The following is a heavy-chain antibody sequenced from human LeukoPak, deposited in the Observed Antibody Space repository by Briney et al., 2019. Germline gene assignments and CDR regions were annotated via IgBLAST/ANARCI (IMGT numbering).Heavy chain of an antibody. Sequence: GGSLRLSCAASAFAFNCYGMHWVRQAPGKGLEWVAVIWYDGSNKYYADSVKGRFTISRDNSKNTLYLQMNSLRAEDTAVYYCARDDQTATGFDLWGRGTLVTVSS. CDR2: IWYDGSNK. D-gene: IGHD6-13*01. J-gene: IGHJ2*01. CDR3: ARDDQTATGFDL. V-gene: IGHV3-33*01. CDR1: AFAFNCYG.